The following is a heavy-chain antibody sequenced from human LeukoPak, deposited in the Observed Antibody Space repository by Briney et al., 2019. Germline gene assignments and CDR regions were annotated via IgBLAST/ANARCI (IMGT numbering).Heavy chain of an antibody. CDR1: GGSFSGYY. Sequence: PSETLSLTCSVDGGSFSGYYWSWIRQPPGKGLEWIGEINHGGSTNYNPSLKSRHVKSVVPSKNQFSLKLSSVTAAHTAVYYCARGEDGYNGDWGQGTLVTVSS. CDR2: INHGGST. V-gene: IGHV4-34*01. CDR3: ARGEDGYNGD. D-gene: IGHD5-24*01. J-gene: IGHJ4*02.